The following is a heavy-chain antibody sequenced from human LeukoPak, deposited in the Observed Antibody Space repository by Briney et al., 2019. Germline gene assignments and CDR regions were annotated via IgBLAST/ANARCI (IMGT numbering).Heavy chain of an antibody. J-gene: IGHJ4*02. Sequence: GGSLRLSCAASGFNFANHAMSWVRQTPGKGLEWVSAISGGGDITYYADSVRGRFTISRDNSKDTLFLQMHSLRPGDTAVYYCTAGYSSGWSWGQGTLVTVSS. V-gene: IGHV3-23*01. D-gene: IGHD6-19*01. CDR3: TAGYSSGWS. CDR1: GFNFANHA. CDR2: ISGGGDIT.